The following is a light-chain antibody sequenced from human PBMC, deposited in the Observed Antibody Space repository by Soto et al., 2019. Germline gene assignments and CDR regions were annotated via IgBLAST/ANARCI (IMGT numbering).Light chain of an antibody. V-gene: IGKV3-20*01. CDR2: GAS. Sequence: EVVLTQSPGTLSLSPGERATLSCRASQSVSNNYLAWYQQKPGQAPRLLIYGASSRATGIPDRFSGTGSETDFTLTISRLEPEDFAVYYCHQYSSSTKTFGQGTNVDI. CDR1: QSVSNNY. J-gene: IGKJ1*01. CDR3: HQYSSSTKT.